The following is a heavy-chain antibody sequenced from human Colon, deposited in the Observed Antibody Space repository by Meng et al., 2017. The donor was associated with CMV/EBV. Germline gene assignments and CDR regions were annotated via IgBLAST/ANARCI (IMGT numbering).Heavy chain of an antibody. CDR3: VLVYSPDYYYYGMDV. J-gene: IGHJ6*02. CDR1: GFTFSSYW. CDR2: IKQDGSEK. Sequence: GESLKISCAASGFTFSSYWMSWVRQAPGKGLEWVANIKQDGSEKYYVDSVKGRFTISRDNAKNSLYLQMNSLRAADTAVYYCVLVYSPDYYYYGMDVWAKGPRSPSP. V-gene: IGHV3-7*01. D-gene: IGHD4-11*01.